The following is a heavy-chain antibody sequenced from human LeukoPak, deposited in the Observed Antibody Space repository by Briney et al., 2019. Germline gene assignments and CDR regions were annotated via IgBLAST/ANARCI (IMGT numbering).Heavy chain of an antibody. V-gene: IGHV4-59*11. D-gene: IGHD6-19*01. CDR2: IYNSGTT. J-gene: IGHJ4*02. CDR3: AKATQWLAFDY. CDR1: GGSISSHF. Sequence: SETLSLTCTVSGGSISSHFWSWIRQSPGKRLEWIGNIYNSGTTNYNPSLNSRVTISVDTSRNQLSLQLTSVTAADTTVYYCAKATQWLAFDYWGRGTLVTVSS.